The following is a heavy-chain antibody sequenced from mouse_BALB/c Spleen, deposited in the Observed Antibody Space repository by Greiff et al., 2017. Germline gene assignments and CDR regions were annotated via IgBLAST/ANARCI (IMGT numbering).Heavy chain of an antibody. Sequence: EVKLVESGPSLVKPSQTLSLTCSVTGDSITSGYWNWIRKFPGNKLEYMGYISYSGSTYYNPSLKSRISITRDTSKNQYYLQLNSVTTEDTATYYCARYYYGSSYPLDYWGQGTTLTVSS. CDR1: GDSITSGY. D-gene: IGHD1-1*01. J-gene: IGHJ2*01. CDR2: ISYSGST. V-gene: IGHV3-8*02. CDR3: ARYYYGSSYPLDY.